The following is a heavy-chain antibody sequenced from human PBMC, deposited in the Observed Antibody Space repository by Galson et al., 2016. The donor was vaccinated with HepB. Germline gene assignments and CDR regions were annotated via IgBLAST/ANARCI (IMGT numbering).Heavy chain of an antibody. CDR2: IYHSGSS. V-gene: IGHV4-39*01. CDR1: GDSISSSSYY. J-gene: IGHJ4*02. CDR3: ASHKGWSLQNFGY. D-gene: IGHD3-3*01. Sequence: SETLSLTCTVSGDSISSSSYYWAWIRQPPGKGLEWIGSIYHSGSSSYNPSLKNRVTISVDTSKNQFPLKLSSMTTADTAVYYRASHKGWSLQNFGYWGQGTPVTVSS.